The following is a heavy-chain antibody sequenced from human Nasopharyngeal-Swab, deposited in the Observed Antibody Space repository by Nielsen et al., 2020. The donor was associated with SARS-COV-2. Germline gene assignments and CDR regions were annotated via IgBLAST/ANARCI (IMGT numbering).Heavy chain of an antibody. Sequence: LRLSCTVSGASINSRDYYWSWIRQPPGKGLEWIGYIYYSGSTYYDPSLKSRVTISMDTSKNHFSLNMTSVSAADTAVYYCARDTNYGGESLSGTFDIWGQGTMVTVPS. CDR2: IYYSGST. D-gene: IGHD4-23*01. CDR1: GASINSRDYY. V-gene: IGHV4-30-4*01. J-gene: IGHJ3*02. CDR3: ARDTNYGGESLSGTFDI.